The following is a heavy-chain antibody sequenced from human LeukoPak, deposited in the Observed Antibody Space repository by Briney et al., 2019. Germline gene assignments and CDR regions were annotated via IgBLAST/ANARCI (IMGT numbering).Heavy chain of an antibody. Sequence: TGGSQRLSCAASGFTFSSHGMHWVRQAPGKGLEWVAVISYDGSNKYYADSVKGRFTISRDNSKNTLYLQMNSLRAEDTAVYYCARGRLRYFDWSGAFDIWGQGTMITVSS. V-gene: IGHV3-30*19. CDR2: ISYDGSNK. D-gene: IGHD3-9*01. CDR3: ARGRLRYFDWSGAFDI. CDR1: GFTFSSHG. J-gene: IGHJ3*02.